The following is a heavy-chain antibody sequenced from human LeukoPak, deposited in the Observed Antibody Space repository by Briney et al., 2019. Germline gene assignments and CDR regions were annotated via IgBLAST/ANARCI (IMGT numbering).Heavy chain of an antibody. V-gene: IGHV3-48*03. CDR1: GFTFSSYE. CDR3: AREYYHDSSGYNY. D-gene: IGHD3-22*01. Sequence: GGSLRLSCAASGFTFSSYEMNWVRQAPGKGLEWVSYISSSGSTIYYADSVKGRFIISRDNAKNSLYLQMNSLRAEDTAVYYCAREYYHDSSGYNYWGQGTLVTVSS. J-gene: IGHJ4*02. CDR2: ISSSGSTI.